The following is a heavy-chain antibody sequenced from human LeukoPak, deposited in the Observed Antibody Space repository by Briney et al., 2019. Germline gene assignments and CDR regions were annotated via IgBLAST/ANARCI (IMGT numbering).Heavy chain of an antibody. CDR3: ARVFPNYGMDV. CDR2: IWYDGSNK. J-gene: IGHJ6*02. V-gene: IGHV3-33*01. CDR1: GFTFRSYG. Sequence: GGSLRLSCAASGFTFRSYGFHWVRQAPRKGLERVAIIWYDGSNKSYADSVKGRFTISRDNSKNSVYLEMNSLRVEDTALYYCARVFPNYGMDVWGQGTTVTVSS. D-gene: IGHD3-10*02.